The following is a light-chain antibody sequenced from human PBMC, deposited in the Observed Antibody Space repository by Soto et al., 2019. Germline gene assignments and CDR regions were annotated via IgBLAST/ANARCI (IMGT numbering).Light chain of an antibody. CDR1: SSDVGGYNY. CDR3: SSYAGSNNFDV. V-gene: IGLV2-8*01. J-gene: IGLJ1*01. CDR2: EVS. Sequence: QSALXQPPSASGSPGQSVTISCTGTSSDVGGYNYVSWYQQHPGKAPKLMIYEVSKRPSGVPDRFSGSKSGNTASLTVSGLQAEDEADYYCSSYAGSNNFDVFGTGTKVTVL.